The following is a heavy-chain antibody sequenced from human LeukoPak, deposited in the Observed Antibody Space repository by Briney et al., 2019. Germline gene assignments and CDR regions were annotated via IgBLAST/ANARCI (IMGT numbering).Heavy chain of an antibody. CDR1: GFTFSSYA. D-gene: IGHD3-22*01. CDR3: AKEGMIVVVITTYFDY. CDR2: ISGSGGST. V-gene: IGHV3-23*01. Sequence: PGGSLRLSCAASGFTFSSYAMSWVRQAPGKGLEWVSAISGSGGSTYYADSVKGRFTISRDNSKNTLYLQMNSLRAEDTAVHYCAKEGMIVVVITTYFDYWGQGTLVTVSS. J-gene: IGHJ4*02.